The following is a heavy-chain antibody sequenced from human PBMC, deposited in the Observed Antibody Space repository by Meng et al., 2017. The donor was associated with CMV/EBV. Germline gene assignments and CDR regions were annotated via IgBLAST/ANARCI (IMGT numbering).Heavy chain of an antibody. J-gene: IGHJ6*02. D-gene: IGHD2-2*01. Sequence: GESLKISCAASGFTFSSYAMSWVRQAPGKGLEWVSAISGSGGSTYYADSVKGRFTISRDNSKNTLYLQMNSLRAEDTDVYYCAKDRGKSPDDDCSSTSCYYYYYGMDVWGQGTTVTVSS. V-gene: IGHV3-23*01. CDR1: GFTFSSYA. CDR3: AKDRGKSPDDDCSSTSCYYYYYGMDV. CDR2: ISGSGGST.